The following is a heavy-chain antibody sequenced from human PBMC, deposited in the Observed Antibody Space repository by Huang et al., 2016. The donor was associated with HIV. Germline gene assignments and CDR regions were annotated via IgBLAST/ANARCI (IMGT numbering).Heavy chain of an antibody. D-gene: IGHD6-19*01. CDR2: SSSSGSTI. V-gene: IGHV3-11*04. CDR3: ARWHLVAGFDY. J-gene: IGHJ4*02. CDR1: GFTFRDYY. Sequence: QVQLVESGGGLVKPGGSLRLSCAASGFTFRDYYMSWLRQARGEGLDGVSYSSSSGSTIYYADSVKGGFTISRDNAKNSLYLQMNSLRAEDTAVYYCARWHLVAGFDYWGQGTLVTVSS.